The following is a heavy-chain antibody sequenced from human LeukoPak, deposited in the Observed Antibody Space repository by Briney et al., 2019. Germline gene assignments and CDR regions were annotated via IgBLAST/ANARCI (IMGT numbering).Heavy chain of an antibody. V-gene: IGHV3-21*01. D-gene: IGHD3-10*01. Sequence: PGGSLRLSCAASGFTFSSYSMNWVRQAPGKGLEWVSSISSSSYIYYADSVKGRFTISRDNAKNSLYLQMNSLRAEDTAVYYCARGLYGYYGSGSYYNTPYYYYGMDVWGQGTTVTVSS. J-gene: IGHJ6*02. CDR2: ISSSSYI. CDR1: GFTFSSYS. CDR3: ARGLYGYYGSGSYYNTPYYYYGMDV.